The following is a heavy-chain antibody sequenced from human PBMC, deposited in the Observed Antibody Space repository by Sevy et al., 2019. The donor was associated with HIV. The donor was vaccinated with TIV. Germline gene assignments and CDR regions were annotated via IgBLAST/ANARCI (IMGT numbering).Heavy chain of an antibody. CDR2: ISGSGGST. CDR3: AKEEDYEIGTGPWNA. CDR1: GFTFSRHA. V-gene: IGHV3-23*01. J-gene: IGHJ5*02. Sequence: GGSLRLSCAASGFTFSRHAMSWVRQAPGKGLEWVSGISGSGGSTYYADAVKGQITISRDNHKIMLHLQMNGLRAEDTAVYYCAKEEDYEIGTGPWNAWGQGTLVTVSS. D-gene: IGHD3-9*01.